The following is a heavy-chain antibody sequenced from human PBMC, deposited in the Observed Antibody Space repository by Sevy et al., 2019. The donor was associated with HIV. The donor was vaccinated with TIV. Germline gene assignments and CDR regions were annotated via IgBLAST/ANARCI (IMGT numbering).Heavy chain of an antibody. V-gene: IGHV3-33*01. CDR2: IWYDGSNK. J-gene: IGHJ4*02. CDR3: GTGRDYGNFDY. Sequence: GGSLRLSCAASGFNFSIYGMHWVRQAPGKGLEWVALIWYDGSNKYYADSVKGRFTISRDNSKNTLFLQMNSLRAEDTAVYYCGTGRDYGNFDYWGQGTLVTVS. CDR1: GFNFSIYG. D-gene: IGHD4-17*01.